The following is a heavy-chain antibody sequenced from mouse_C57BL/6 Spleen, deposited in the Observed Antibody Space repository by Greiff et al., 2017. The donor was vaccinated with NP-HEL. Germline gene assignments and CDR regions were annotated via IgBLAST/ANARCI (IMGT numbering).Heavy chain of an antibody. V-gene: IGHV1-15*01. D-gene: IGHD4-1*01. CDR3: TRKGTELGRGWYFDV. Sequence: QVQLKQSGAELVRPGASVTLSCKASGYTFTDYEMHWVKQTPVHGLEWIGAIDPETGGTAYNQKFKGKAILTADKSSSTAYMGLRSLTSEDSAVYYCTRKGTELGRGWYFDVWGTGTTVTVSS. CDR2: IDPETGGT. CDR1: GYTFTDYE. J-gene: IGHJ1*03.